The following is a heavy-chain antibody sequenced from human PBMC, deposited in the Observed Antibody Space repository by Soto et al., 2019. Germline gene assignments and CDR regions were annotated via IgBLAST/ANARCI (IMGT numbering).Heavy chain of an antibody. D-gene: IGHD3-10*01. CDR3: VRGGDYYGSGSYYY. J-gene: IGHJ4*02. CDR1: GYTFTSYD. V-gene: IGHV1-8*01. CDR2: MNPNSGNT. Sequence: ASVKVSCKASGYTFTSYDINWVRQATGQGLEWMGWMNPNSGNTGYAQKFQGRVTMTRNTSISTAYMELSSLRSEDTAVYYCVRGGDYYGSGSYYYWGQGTLVTVSS.